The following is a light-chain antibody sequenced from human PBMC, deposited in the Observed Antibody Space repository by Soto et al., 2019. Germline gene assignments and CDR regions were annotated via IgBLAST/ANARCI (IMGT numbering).Light chain of an antibody. V-gene: IGKV3-15*01. CDR3: RQYNNWLIT. J-gene: IGKJ5*01. Sequence: EIVMTQSPATLSVSPGERATISCRASQSVSSNLAWYQQKPGQAPRLLIYGASTRATGIPARFSGSGSGTEFTLTISSLQSEDFAVYYCRQYNNWLITFGQGTRLEIK. CDR1: QSVSSN. CDR2: GAS.